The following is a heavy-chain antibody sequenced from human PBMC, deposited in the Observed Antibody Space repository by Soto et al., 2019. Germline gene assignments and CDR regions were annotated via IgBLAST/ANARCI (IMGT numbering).Heavy chain of an antibody. CDR1: GGTFSSYA. J-gene: IGHJ4*02. D-gene: IGHD3-10*01. V-gene: IGHV1-69*01. CDR3: ARRITMVRGAVYYFDY. Sequence: QVQLVQSGAEVKKPGSSVKVSCKASGGTFSSYAISWVRQAPGQGLEWMGGIIPIFGTANYAQKFQGRVTLTADESTSTAYMGLSSLRSEDTAVYYCARRITMVRGAVYYFDYWGQGTLVTVSS. CDR2: IIPIFGTA.